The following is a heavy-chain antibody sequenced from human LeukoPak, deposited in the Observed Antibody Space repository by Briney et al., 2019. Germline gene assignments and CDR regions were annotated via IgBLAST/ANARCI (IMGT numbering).Heavy chain of an antibody. CDR3: AGAAGLGNYLIDY. V-gene: IGHV3-33*01. D-gene: IGHD3-16*01. CDR1: GFSFSGDA. J-gene: IGHJ4*02. Sequence: GRSLRLSYAASGFSFSGDAIHWVRQAPGKGLEWVALIWSDGSQTKYAGSVKGRFTVSRDNSKNTAFLQMSGLTVEDTAVYYCAGAAGLGNYLIDYWGQGTLVTVSS. CDR2: IWSDGSQT.